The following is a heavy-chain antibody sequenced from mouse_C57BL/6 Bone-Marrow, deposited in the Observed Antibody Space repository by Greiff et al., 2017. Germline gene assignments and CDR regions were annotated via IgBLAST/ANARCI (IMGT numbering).Heavy chain of an antibody. CDR1: GYTFTSYW. V-gene: IGHV1-64*01. J-gene: IGHJ4*01. D-gene: IGHD2-2*01. CDR3: ARRGVTTPYYYAMYY. Sequence: VQLQQPGAELVKPGASVKLSCKASGYTFTSYWMHWVKQRPGQGLEWIGMIHPNSGSTNYNEKFKSKATLAVDKSSITAYMQLSSLTSEDSAVYYCARRGVTTPYYYAMYYWGQGTSVTVSS. CDR2: IHPNSGST.